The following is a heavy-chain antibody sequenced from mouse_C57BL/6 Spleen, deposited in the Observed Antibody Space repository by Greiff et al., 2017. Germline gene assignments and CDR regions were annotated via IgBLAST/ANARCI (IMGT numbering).Heavy chain of an antibody. CDR1: GFTFSDYY. D-gene: IGHD2-10*02. J-gene: IGHJ4*01. CDR2: ISNGGGST. CDR3: ARQGYGNYEGAMDY. Sequence: EVQRVESGGGLVQPGGSLKLSCAASGFTFSDYYMYWVRQTPEKRLEWVAYISNGGGSTYYPDTVKGRFTISRDNAKNTLYLQMSRLKSEDIAMYYCARQGYGNYEGAMDYWGQGTSVTVSS. V-gene: IGHV5-12*01.